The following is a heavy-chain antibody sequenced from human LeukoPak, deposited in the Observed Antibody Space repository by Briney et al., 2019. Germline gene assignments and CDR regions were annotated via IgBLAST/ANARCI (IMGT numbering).Heavy chain of an antibody. CDR3: AREEDYYYYTDV. CDR2: IYTSGST. Sequence: SQTLSLTCTVSGGSISSGSYYWSWIRQPAGKGLEWIGRIYTSGSTNYNPSLKSRVTISVDTSKNQFSLKLSSVTAADTAVYYCAREEDYYYYTDVWGKGTTVTVSS. V-gene: IGHV4-61*02. CDR1: GGSISSGSYY. J-gene: IGHJ6*03.